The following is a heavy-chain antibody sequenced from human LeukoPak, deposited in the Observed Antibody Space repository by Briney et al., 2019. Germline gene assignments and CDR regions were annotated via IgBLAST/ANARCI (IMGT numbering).Heavy chain of an antibody. CDR3: ARDAHSVDSSGYYAHY. V-gene: IGHV1-69*13. J-gene: IGHJ4*02. CDR1: GGTFSSYA. Sequence: SVKVSCKASGGTFSSYAISWVRQAPGQGLEWMGGIIPIFGTANYAQKFQGRVTITADESTSTAYMELSGLRSEDTAVYYCARDAHSVDSSGYYAHYWGQGTLVTVSS. D-gene: IGHD3-22*01. CDR2: IIPIFGTA.